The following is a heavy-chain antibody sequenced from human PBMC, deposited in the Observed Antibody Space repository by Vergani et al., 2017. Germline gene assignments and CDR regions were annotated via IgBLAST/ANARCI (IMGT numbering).Heavy chain of an antibody. CDR1: GFTFSSYA. Sequence: QVQLVESGGGVVQPGRSLRLSCAASGFTFSSYAMHWVRQAPGKGLEWVAVISYDGSNKYYADSVKGRFTISRDNSKTTLYLQMNSRRAEDTAVYYCARDHPSXYYDILTGYPAPPDAFDIWGQGTMVTVSS. J-gene: IGHJ3*02. CDR3: ARDHPSXYYDILTGYPAPPDAFDI. V-gene: IGHV3-30*01. D-gene: IGHD3-9*01. CDR2: ISYDGSNK.